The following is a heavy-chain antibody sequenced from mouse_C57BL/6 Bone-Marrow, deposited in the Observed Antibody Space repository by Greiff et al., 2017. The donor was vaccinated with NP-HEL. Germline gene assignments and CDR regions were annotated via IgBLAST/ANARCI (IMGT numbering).Heavy chain of an antibody. Sequence: VQLQQSGTELVKPGASVKLSCKASGYTFTSYWMHWVKQRPGQGLEWIGNINPSNGGTNYNEKFKSKATLTVDKSSSTAYMQLSSLTSEDSAVYYCARSDGYYYWYFDVWGTGTTVTVSS. V-gene: IGHV1-53*01. J-gene: IGHJ1*03. D-gene: IGHD2-3*01. CDR1: GYTFTSYW. CDR2: INPSNGGT. CDR3: ARSDGYYYWYFDV.